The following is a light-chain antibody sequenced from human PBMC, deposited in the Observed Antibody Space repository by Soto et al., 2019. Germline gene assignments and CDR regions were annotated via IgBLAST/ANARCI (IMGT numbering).Light chain of an antibody. J-gene: IGLJ2*01. Sequence: QSALTQPASVSGSPGQSITISCTGTSSDVGGYNFVSWYQHHPDRAPQLIIYEVKNRPSGVSTRFSGSKSAYTATLTISGLQTEDEADYYCCSYTVNNTRVVFGGGTQLTVL. CDR1: SSDVGGYNF. V-gene: IGLV2-14*01. CDR3: CSYTVNNTRVV. CDR2: EVK.